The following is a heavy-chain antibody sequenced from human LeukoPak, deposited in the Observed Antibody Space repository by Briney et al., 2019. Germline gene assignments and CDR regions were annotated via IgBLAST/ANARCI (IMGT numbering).Heavy chain of an antibody. CDR1: GGSISSGSYY. V-gene: IGHV4-61*02. CDR2: IYTSGST. D-gene: IGHD5-18*01. J-gene: IGHJ4*02. Sequence: TSETLSLTCTVSGGSISSGSYYWSWIRQPAGKGLEWIGRIYTSGSTNYNPSLKSRVTISVDTSKNQFSLKLSSVTAADTAVYYCARGGSGYSYGSFDYWGQGTLVTVSS. CDR3: ARGGSGYSYGSFDY.